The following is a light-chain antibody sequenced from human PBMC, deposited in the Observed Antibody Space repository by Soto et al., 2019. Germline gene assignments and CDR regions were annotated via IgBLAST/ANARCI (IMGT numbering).Light chain of an antibody. V-gene: IGLV2-11*01. CDR3: CSYAGSHTLM. Sequence: QSVLTQPRSVSGSPGQSVTISCSGTSSDIGSYNYVFWHQQHPGKSPKLIIYDVFKRPSGVPDRFSASKSGNTASLTISGLQTEDEADYHCCSYAGSHTLMFGGGTKVTVL. CDR1: SSDIGSYNY. J-gene: IGLJ3*02. CDR2: DVF.